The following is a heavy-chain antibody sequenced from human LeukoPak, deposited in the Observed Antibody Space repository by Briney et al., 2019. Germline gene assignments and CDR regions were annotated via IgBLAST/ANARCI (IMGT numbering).Heavy chain of an antibody. V-gene: IGHV1-18*01. D-gene: IGHD3-22*01. Sequence: VASVRVSCKASGYTFNSYGISWVRQAPGQGLEWMGWISGYNGNTNYAQKLQGRVTMTTDTSTSTAYMELRSLRSDDSAVYYCARVLNYYDSSGSNYYYMDVWGKGTTVTVSS. J-gene: IGHJ6*03. CDR3: ARVLNYYDSSGSNYYYMDV. CDR2: ISGYNGNT. CDR1: GYTFNSYG.